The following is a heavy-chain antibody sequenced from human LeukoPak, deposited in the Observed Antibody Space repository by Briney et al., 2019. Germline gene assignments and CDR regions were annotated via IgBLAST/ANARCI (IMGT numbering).Heavy chain of an antibody. Sequence: ASVKVSCKASGYTFTGYYMHWVRQAPGQGLEWMGWINPNSGGTNYAQKFQGRVTMTRDTSISTAYMELSRLRSDDTAVHYCARVRAQQQLVLGNWGQGTLVTVSS. V-gene: IGHV1-2*02. J-gene: IGHJ4*02. CDR2: INPNSGGT. CDR1: GYTFTGYY. CDR3: ARVRAQQQLVLGN. D-gene: IGHD6-13*01.